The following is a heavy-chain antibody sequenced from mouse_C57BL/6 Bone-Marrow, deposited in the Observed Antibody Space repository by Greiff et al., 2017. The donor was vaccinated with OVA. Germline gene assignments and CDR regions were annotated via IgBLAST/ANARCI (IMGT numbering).Heavy chain of an antibody. J-gene: IGHJ3*01. D-gene: IGHD1-1*01. Sequence: EVQGVESGAELVKPGASVKLSCTASGFNIKDYYMHWVQQRTEQGLEWIGRIDPEDGETKYAPKFQGKATITADTSSNTAYLQLSSLTSEDTAVYYCARMGVYYYGSSPAWCAYWGQGTLVTVSA. CDR1: GFNIKDYY. CDR2: IDPEDGET. CDR3: ARMGVYYYGSSPAWCAY. V-gene: IGHV14-2*01.